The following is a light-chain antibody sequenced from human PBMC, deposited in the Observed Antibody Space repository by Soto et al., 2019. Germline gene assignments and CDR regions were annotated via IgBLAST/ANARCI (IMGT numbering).Light chain of an antibody. J-gene: IGLJ2*01. CDR3: QAWDSSTVL. Sequence: YELTQPPSVSVSPGRTASITCSGDNLGKKYVSWYQQKPGQAPVVAIYQDNKRPSGIPERISGSNSGNTATLTIGGTQAVDEADYYCQAWDSSTVLFGGGTKVTVL. CDR1: NLGKKY. CDR2: QDN. V-gene: IGLV3-1*01.